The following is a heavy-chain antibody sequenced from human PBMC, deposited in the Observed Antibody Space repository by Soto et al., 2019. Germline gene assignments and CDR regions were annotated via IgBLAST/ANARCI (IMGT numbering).Heavy chain of an antibody. CDR1: GFSLSSKGMR. J-gene: IGHJ4*02. Sequence: SGPTLVNPTQTLTLTCTFSGFSLSSKGMRVSWIRQPPGKALEWLARIAWDDDKFYSPSLRTRLTISKDTSKNQVVLTMTNVDPMDTATYCCARSPGGFTVATYFFDYWGQGTLVTVSS. CDR3: ARSPGGFTVATYFFDY. D-gene: IGHD3-16*01. CDR2: IAWDDDK. V-gene: IGHV2-70*04.